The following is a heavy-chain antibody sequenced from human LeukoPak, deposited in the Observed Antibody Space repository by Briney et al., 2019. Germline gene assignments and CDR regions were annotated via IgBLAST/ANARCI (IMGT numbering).Heavy chain of an antibody. J-gene: IGHJ5*02. Sequence: SQTLSLTCTVSGGSISSGGYYWSWIRQHPGKGLEWIGYIYYSGSTYYNPSLKSRVTISVDTSKNQFSLKLSSVTAADTAVYYCARVVVVAASANKYYIWFDPWGQGTLVTVSS. D-gene: IGHD2-15*01. CDR2: IYYSGST. CDR1: GGSISSGGYY. V-gene: IGHV4-31*03. CDR3: ARVVVVAASANKYYIWFDP.